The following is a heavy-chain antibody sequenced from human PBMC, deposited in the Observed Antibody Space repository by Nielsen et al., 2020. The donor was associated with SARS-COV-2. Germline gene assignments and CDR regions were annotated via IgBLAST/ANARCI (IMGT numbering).Heavy chain of an antibody. CDR3: AREFAVAGIDSFDY. Sequence: SETLSLTCTVSGGPISSYYWSWIRQPPGKGLEWVGYIYYSGSTNYNPSLKSRVTISVDTSKNQFTLKLNSVTAADTAVYYCAREFAVAGIDSFDYWGQGTLVTVSS. D-gene: IGHD6-19*01. J-gene: IGHJ4*02. CDR2: IYYSGST. CDR1: GGPISSYY. V-gene: IGHV4-59*01.